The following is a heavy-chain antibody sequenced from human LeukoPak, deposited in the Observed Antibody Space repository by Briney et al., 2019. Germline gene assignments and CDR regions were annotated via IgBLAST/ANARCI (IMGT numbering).Heavy chain of an antibody. CDR2: ISSSGSTI. CDR1: GFTFSDYY. J-gene: IGHJ6*03. V-gene: IGHV3-11*04. D-gene: IGHD3-9*01. Sequence: GGSLRLSCAASGFTFSDYYMSWIPQAPGKGLEWVSYISSSGSTIYYADSVKGRFTISRDNAENSLYMQMNSLRAEDTAVYYCARATRYFDWLLLGYYMDVWGKGTTVTVSS. CDR3: ARATRYFDWLLLGYYMDV.